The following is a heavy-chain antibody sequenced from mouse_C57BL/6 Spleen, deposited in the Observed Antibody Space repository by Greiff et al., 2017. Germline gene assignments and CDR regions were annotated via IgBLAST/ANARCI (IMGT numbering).Heavy chain of an antibody. V-gene: IGHV1-64*01. Sequence: VQLQQPGAELVKPGASVKLSCKASGYTFTSYWMHWVKQRPGQGLEWIGMIHPNSGSTNYNEKFKSKATLTVDKSSSTDYMQLSSLTSEDSAVYYCARYGSSDEAYWGQGTLVTVSA. D-gene: IGHD1-1*01. J-gene: IGHJ3*01. CDR2: IHPNSGST. CDR3: ARYGSSDEAY. CDR1: GYTFTSYW.